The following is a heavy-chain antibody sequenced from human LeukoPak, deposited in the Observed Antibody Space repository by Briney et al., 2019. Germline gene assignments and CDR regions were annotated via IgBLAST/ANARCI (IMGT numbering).Heavy chain of an antibody. CDR2: ISGSGGST. CDR1: GFTFSSYA. D-gene: IGHD3-10*01. CDR3: AKGVITMVRGVIHYFDY. Sequence: PGGSLRLSCAASGFTFSSYAMSWVRQAPGKGLEWVSAISGSGGSTYYADSVKGRFTISRDNSKNTLYLQMNSLRAEDTAVYYCAKGVITMVRGVIHYFDYWGQGTLVTVSS. J-gene: IGHJ4*02. V-gene: IGHV3-23*01.